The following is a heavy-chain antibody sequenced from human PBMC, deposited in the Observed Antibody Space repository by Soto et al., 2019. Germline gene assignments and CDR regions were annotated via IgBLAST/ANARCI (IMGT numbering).Heavy chain of an antibody. J-gene: IGHJ4*02. CDR2: VRGNGDPP. CDR3: VKSRGGNNFDFFD. V-gene: IGHV3-64D*06. CDR1: GFTFSSYA. D-gene: IGHD5-12*01. Sequence: GGSLRLSCSASGFTFSSYAMHWVRQAPGKGLEYVSGVRGNGDPPFYADSVKGRFTISRDNSKNTLYLQMSSLGADDTAVYYCVKSRGGNNFDFFDWGQGALVTVSS.